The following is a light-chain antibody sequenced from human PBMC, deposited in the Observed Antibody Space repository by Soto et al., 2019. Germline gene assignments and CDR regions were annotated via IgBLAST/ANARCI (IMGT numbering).Light chain of an antibody. Sequence: QSVLTQPASVSGSPGQSITISCTGTSSDVGSYNLVSWYQQHPGKAPKLMISEVSKRPSGVSNRFSGSKSGNTASLTISGLQTEDEADYYCCSYAGTSTFGVFGGGTKLTVL. J-gene: IGLJ3*02. V-gene: IGLV2-23*02. CDR3: CSYAGTSTFGV. CDR2: EVS. CDR1: SSDVGSYNL.